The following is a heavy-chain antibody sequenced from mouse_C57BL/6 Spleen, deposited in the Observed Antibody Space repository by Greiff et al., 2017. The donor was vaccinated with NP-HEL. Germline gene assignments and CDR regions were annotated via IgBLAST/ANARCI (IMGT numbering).Heavy chain of an antibody. V-gene: IGHV1-52*01. CDR1: GYTFTSYW. Sequence: VQLQQPGAELVRPGSSVKLSCKASGYTFTSYWMHWVKQRPIQGLEWIGNIDPSDSETHSNQKFKDKATLTVDKSSSTAYMQLSSLTSEDSAVYYCARGFRYAMDYWGQGTSVTVSS. CDR2: IDPSDSET. J-gene: IGHJ4*01. CDR3: ARGFRYAMDY.